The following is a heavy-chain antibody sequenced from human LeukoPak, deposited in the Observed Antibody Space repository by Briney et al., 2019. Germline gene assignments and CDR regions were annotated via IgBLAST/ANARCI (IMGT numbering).Heavy chain of an antibody. CDR2: INRSGST. CDR1: DGSFSGYY. V-gene: IGHV4-34*01. D-gene: IGHD4-17*01. Sequence: SETLSLTCAVYDGSFSGYYWSWIRQPPGKGLEWIGEINRSGSTNYNPSLKSRVTISVDTSKNQFSLKLSSVTAADTAVYYCTRETTVTTGAFDIWGQGTMVTVSS. J-gene: IGHJ3*02. CDR3: TRETTVTTGAFDI.